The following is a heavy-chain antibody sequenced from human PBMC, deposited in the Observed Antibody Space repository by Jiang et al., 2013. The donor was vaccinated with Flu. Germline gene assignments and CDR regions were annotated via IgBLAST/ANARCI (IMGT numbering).Heavy chain of an antibody. CDR3: AKDFTNFYDSSGYYFFDY. Sequence: QLLESGGGLVQPGGSLRLSCVASGFTFSDYAMSWVRQAPGKGLEWVSVXSGRSDGTFYADAVKGRFTISRDNSKNTLSLQMNSLRAEDTAVYYCAKDFTNFYDSSGYYFFDYWGQGTPVTVS. CDR2: XSGRSDGT. D-gene: IGHD3-22*01. J-gene: IGHJ4*02. CDR1: GFTFSDYA. V-gene: IGHV3-23*01.